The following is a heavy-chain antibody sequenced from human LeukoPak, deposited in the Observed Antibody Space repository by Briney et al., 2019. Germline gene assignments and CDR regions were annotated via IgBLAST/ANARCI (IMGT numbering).Heavy chain of an antibody. CDR2: IYTSGST. J-gene: IGHJ4*02. Sequence: SETLSLTCTVSGGSISSYYWSWIRQPAGKGLEWIRRIYTSGSTYYNPSLKSRVTISVDRSKNQFSLKLSSVTAADTAVYYCARAENGITIFGVVPYYFDYWGQGTLVTVSS. CDR1: GGSISSYY. V-gene: IGHV4-4*07. D-gene: IGHD3-3*01. CDR3: ARAENGITIFGVVPYYFDY.